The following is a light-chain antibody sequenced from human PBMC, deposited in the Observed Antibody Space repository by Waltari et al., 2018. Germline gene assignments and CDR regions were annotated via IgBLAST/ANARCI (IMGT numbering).Light chain of an antibody. CDR3: MQALQTPMYT. V-gene: IGKV2-28*01. Sequence: DIVMTQSPLSLPVTPGEPASISCRSSQSLLHSNGYNYLDWYLQKPGQSPQVLSYLGSNRASGVPDRFSGSGSGTEFTLKISRVEGEDVGVYYCMQALQTPMYTFGQGTKLEIK. CDR1: QSLLHSNGYNY. CDR2: LGS. J-gene: IGKJ2*01.